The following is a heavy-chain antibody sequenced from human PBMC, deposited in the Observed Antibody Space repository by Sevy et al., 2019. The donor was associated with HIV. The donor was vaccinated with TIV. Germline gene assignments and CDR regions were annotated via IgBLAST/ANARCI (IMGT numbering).Heavy chain of an antibody. Sequence: GGSLRLSCAVSGFTFSTYAMHWDRQAPGKGLEWVAVISYDGRNKYYADSVKGRFTISRDNSMNTVYLQMNTLRAEDAAVYYCVKDFRDGYNHPSYYFDSWGQGTLVTVSS. J-gene: IGHJ4*02. CDR1: GFTFSTYA. D-gene: IGHD2-21*01. CDR2: ISYDGRNK. V-gene: IGHV3-30*18. CDR3: VKDFRDGYNHPSYYFDS.